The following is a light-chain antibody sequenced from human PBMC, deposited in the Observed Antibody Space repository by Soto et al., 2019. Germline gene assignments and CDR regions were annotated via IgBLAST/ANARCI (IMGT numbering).Light chain of an antibody. CDR1: QSIRSY. CDR2: EAS. Sequence: DIQMTQSPSSLSASVGDRVTITCRASQSIRSYLNWYQQKPEKAPELLIYEASSLQSGVPSRFSGSGSGTYFTLTISSLQPEDFATYYCQQSYTTPFTFGPGTKVDIK. J-gene: IGKJ3*01. CDR3: QQSYTTPFT. V-gene: IGKV1-39*01.